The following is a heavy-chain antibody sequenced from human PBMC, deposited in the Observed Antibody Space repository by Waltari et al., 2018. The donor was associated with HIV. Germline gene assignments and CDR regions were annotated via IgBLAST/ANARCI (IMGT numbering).Heavy chain of an antibody. Sequence: QVQLVQSGAEVKKPGASVTVSCKASGYTLRGYYMQWVRQAPGQGLEWMGRIDLNSGGANYAQNFQDRVTMTRDTSISTAYMEVRSLTSDDTAVYYCARDRVSGGHDWWFDLWGRGTLVTVSS. CDR3: ARDRVSGGHDWWFDL. D-gene: IGHD2-15*01. J-gene: IGHJ2*01. CDR1: GYTLRGYY. V-gene: IGHV1-2*06. CDR2: IDLNSGGA.